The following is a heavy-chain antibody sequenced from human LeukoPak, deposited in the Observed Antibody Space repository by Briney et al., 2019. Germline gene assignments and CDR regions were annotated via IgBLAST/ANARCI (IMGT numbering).Heavy chain of an antibody. CDR3: ARLQKAMYFDY. J-gene: IGHJ4*02. D-gene: IGHD5-18*01. CDR1: GGSISSSSYY. Sequence: RTSETLSLTCTVSGGSISSSSYYWGWIRQPPGKGLEWIGSIYYSGSTYYNPSLKSRVTISVDTSKNQFSLKLSSVTAADTAVYYCARLQKAMYFDYWGQGTLVTVSS. CDR2: IYYSGST. V-gene: IGHV4-39*01.